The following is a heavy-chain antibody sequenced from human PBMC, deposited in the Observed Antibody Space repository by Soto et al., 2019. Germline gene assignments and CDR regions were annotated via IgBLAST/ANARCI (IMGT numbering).Heavy chain of an antibody. J-gene: IGHJ6*03. CDR2: INPNSGGT. CDR1: GYTFTGYY. CDR3: ARDSEYCSGGSCYTRSPGDYYYYMEV. V-gene: IGHV1-2*04. Sequence: ASVKVSCKASGYTFTGYYMHWVRQAPGQGLEWMGWINPNSGGTNYAQKFQGWVTMTRDTSISTAYMELSRLRSDDTAVYYCARDSEYCSGGSCYTRSPGDYYYYMEVWGKGTTVTVSS. D-gene: IGHD2-15*01.